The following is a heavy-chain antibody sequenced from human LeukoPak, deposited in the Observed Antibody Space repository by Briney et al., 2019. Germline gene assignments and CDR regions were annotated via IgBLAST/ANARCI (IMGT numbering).Heavy chain of an antibody. J-gene: IGHJ4*02. CDR2: ISYDGSNK. Sequence: SCKASGGTFSSYAMHWVRQAPGKGLEWVAVISYDGSNKYYADSVKGRFTISRDNSKNTLYLQMNSLRAEDTAVYYCAGDWDSRKIKQEDYWGQGTLVTVSS. V-gene: IGHV3-30-3*01. D-gene: IGHD1-14*01. CDR1: GGTFSSYA. CDR3: AGDWDSRKIKQEDY.